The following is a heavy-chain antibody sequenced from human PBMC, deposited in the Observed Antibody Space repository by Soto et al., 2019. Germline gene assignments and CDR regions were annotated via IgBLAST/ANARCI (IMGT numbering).Heavy chain of an antibody. D-gene: IGHD2-15*01. J-gene: IGHJ4*02. CDR3: AREVHKPRGSGSLLDY. CDR2: IYYSGST. CDR1: GASMSSGGYY. Sequence: PWETLSLTFTVSGASMSSGGYYWSWIRQHPGKGLEWIGYIYYSGSTYYNPSLKSRVTISVDTSKNQFSLKLSSVTAADKAVYYCAREVHKPRGSGSLLDYWRQGTLVTVSA. V-gene: IGHV4-31*03.